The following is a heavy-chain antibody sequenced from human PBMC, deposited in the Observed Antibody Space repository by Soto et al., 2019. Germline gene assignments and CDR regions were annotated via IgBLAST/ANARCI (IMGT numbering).Heavy chain of an antibody. D-gene: IGHD3-22*01. CDR3: ARTGPDSRGNN. Sequence: QVHLQESGPGLVNPLETLSLTCTVSGTSVFGANWWGWVRQPPGKGLEWIGEIHSSGNTDYNPFLKSRVTRSVDMSKNEYSLKLTSVTAADTAVYDCARTGPDSRGNNWVQGTLVAVSS. V-gene: IGHV4-4*02. CDR1: GTSVFGANW. J-gene: IGHJ4*02. CDR2: IHSSGNT.